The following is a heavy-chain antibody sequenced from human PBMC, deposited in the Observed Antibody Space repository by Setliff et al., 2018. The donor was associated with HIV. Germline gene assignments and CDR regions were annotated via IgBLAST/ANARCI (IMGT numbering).Heavy chain of an antibody. Sequence: SETLSLTCSVSGGSVSDSNVYWNWIRQSPGKGLEWIGNIYYDGSGYYNPSLKSRVTILIDTSTNQVYLKLRSVTASDTAVYYCARHVDGGLWNAYYYYGLDVWGQGTAVTVSS. CDR3: ARHVDGGLWNAYYYYGLDV. CDR2: IYYDGSG. J-gene: IGHJ6*02. V-gene: IGHV4-39*01. D-gene: IGHD3-3*01. CDR1: GGSVSDSNVY.